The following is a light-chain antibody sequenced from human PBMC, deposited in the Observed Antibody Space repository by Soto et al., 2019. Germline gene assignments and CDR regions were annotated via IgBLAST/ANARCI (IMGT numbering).Light chain of an antibody. CDR2: GAS. J-gene: IGKJ2*01. CDR1: QSVSSN. CDR3: QQYNNWPYT. Sequence: EIVMTQSPATLSVSPGXRATLSCRASQSVSSNLAWYQQKPGQAPRLLIYGASTRATGIPARFSGSGSGTEFTLTISSLQSEDFAVYYCQQYNNWPYTFGQGTKVDIK. V-gene: IGKV3-15*01.